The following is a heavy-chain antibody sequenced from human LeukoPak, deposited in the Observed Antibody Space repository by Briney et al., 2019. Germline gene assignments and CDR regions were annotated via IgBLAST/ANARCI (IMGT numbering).Heavy chain of an antibody. V-gene: IGHV3-23*01. Sequence: GGSLRLSCAASGFTFSSYAMSWVRQAPGKGLEWVSAISGSGGSTYYADSAKGRFTISRDNSKNTLYLQMNSLRAEDTAVYYCAKAPGSSGWYGDFDYWGQGTLVTVSS. CDR1: GFTFSSYA. D-gene: IGHD6-19*01. CDR3: AKAPGSSGWYGDFDY. J-gene: IGHJ4*02. CDR2: ISGSGGST.